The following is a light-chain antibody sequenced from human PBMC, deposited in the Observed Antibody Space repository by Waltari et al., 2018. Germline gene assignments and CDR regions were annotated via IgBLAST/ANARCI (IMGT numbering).Light chain of an antibody. J-gene: IGLJ3*02. Sequence: QSALTQPAPVSGSPGQSITISCTGTSCDVGTYNLVPWYQQHPGKAPKLMIYEVSKRPSGVSNRFSGSKSGNTASLTISGLQAEDEADYYCCSYAGSSTWVFGGGTKLTVL. CDR1: SCDVGTYNL. CDR3: CSYAGSSTWV. CDR2: EVS. V-gene: IGLV2-23*02.